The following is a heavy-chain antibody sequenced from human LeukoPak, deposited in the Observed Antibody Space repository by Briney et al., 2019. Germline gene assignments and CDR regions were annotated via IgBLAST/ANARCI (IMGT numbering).Heavy chain of an antibody. CDR2: ISSSSSYI. Sequence: PGGSLRLSCAASGFTFSSYSMNWVRQAPGKGLEWVSSISSSSSYIYYADSVKGQFTTSRDNAKNSLYLQMNSLRAEDTAVYYCAGGHIVATISDAFDIWGQGTMVTVSS. CDR1: GFTFSSYS. D-gene: IGHD5-12*01. J-gene: IGHJ3*02. V-gene: IGHV3-21*01. CDR3: AGGHIVATISDAFDI.